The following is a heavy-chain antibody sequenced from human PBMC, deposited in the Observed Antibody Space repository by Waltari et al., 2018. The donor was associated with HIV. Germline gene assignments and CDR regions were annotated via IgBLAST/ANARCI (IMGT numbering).Heavy chain of an antibody. J-gene: IGHJ5*02. CDR1: GYSFTSYW. Sequence: EVQLVQSGAEVTKPGESLKISCKGSGYSFTSYWHGWVRQMPWKGREWMGTLYRGHSDTCYSPSFQVQVTISADKSISTAYLQWSSLKASDTAMYYCARYITMVRGGANWFDPWGQGTLVTVSS. V-gene: IGHV5-51*03. CDR3: ARYITMVRGGANWFDP. CDR2: LYRGHSDT. D-gene: IGHD3-10*01.